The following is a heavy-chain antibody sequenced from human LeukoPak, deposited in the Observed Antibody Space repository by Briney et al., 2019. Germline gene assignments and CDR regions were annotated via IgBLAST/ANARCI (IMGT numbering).Heavy chain of an antibody. D-gene: IGHD3-10*01. CDR2: IYTSGST. J-gene: IGHJ5*02. Sequence: SETLSLTCTVSGGSISSYYWSWIRQLAGKGLEWIGRIYTSGSTNYNPSLKSRVTMSVDTSKNQFSLKLSSVTAADTAVYYCARGFTMVRGPYGWFDPCGQGTLVTVSP. CDR3: ARGFTMVRGPYGWFDP. CDR1: GGSISSYY. V-gene: IGHV4-4*07.